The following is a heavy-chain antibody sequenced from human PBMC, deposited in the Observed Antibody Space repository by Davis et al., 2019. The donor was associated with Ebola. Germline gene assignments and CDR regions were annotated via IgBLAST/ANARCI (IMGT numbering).Heavy chain of an antibody. D-gene: IGHD6-19*01. CDR2: IKQDGSEK. Sequence: GESLKISCAVSGFTFSSYWMSWVRQAPGKGLEWVANIKQDGSEKYYVDSVKGRFTISRDDSKNTAYLQMNSLKTEDTAVYYCSGRDSSGPDYWGQGTLVTVSS. CDR1: GFTFSSYW. J-gene: IGHJ4*02. V-gene: IGHV3-7*03. CDR3: SGRDSSGPDY.